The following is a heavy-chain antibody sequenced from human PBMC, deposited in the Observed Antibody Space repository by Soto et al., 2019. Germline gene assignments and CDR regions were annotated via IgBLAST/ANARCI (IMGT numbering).Heavy chain of an antibody. CDR2: INTHNGNT. V-gene: IGHV1-18*01. D-gene: IGHD6-19*01. CDR3: TREGSARSYYYSMDS. CDR1: GYPLTTYV. Sequence: ASLKASCTASGYPLTTYVISWVRRAPGQGLEWLGWINTHNGNTNYAQNLQGRVIMTADTSTSTAYMELRSLRSDDTAIYYCTREGSARSYYYSMDSRGQGTTVTVCS. J-gene: IGHJ6*02.